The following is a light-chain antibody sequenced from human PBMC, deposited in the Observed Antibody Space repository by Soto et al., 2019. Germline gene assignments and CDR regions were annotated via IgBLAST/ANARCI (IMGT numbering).Light chain of an antibody. V-gene: IGLV2-23*01. CDR2: EAT. J-gene: IGLJ3*02. Sequence: QSALTQPASVSGSPGQSISISCTGTSSDVGKYKFVSWYQQHPGEAPKLIIYEATKRPSGVSNRFSGYKSGITASLTISGLQSEDEADYYCCSHAGSGPLMFGGGTKLPVL. CDR3: CSHAGSGPLM. CDR1: SSDVGKYKF.